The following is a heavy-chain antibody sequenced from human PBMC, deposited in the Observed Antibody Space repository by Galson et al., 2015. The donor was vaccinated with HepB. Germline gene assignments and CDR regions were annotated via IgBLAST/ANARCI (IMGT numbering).Heavy chain of an antibody. Sequence: QSGAEVKKPGESLKISCKGSGYSFTSYWIGWVRQMPGKSLEWMGIIYPGDSDTRYSPSFQGQVTISADKSISTAYLQWSSLKASDTAMYYCARLSGSSGYYPDNDYWGQGTLVTVSS. CDR2: IYPGDSDT. V-gene: IGHV5-51*03. CDR1: GYSFTSYW. D-gene: IGHD3-22*01. CDR3: ARLSGSSGYYPDNDY. J-gene: IGHJ4*02.